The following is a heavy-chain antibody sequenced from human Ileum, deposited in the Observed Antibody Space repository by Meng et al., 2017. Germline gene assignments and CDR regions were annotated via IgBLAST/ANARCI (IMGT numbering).Heavy chain of an antibody. Sequence: QVQLQESGPGLVKPSQTLSLTCTVSGGSISSGGYYWSWIRQHPGKGLEWIGYIYYSGTTYYNPSLKSRVTISVDTSKNQFSLELSSVTAADTAVYYCAREPPAAAGTGADYWGQGTLVTVSS. J-gene: IGHJ4*02. D-gene: IGHD6-13*01. V-gene: IGHV4-31*03. CDR3: AREPPAAAGTGADY. CDR2: IYYSGTT. CDR1: GGSISSGGYY.